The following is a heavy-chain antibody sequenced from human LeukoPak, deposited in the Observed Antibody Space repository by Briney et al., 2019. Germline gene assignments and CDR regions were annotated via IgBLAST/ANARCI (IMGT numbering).Heavy chain of an antibody. CDR1: GFSLSTSGVG. D-gene: IGHD6-13*01. CDR2: IYWDDDK. V-gene: IGHV2-5*02. CDR3: AHTTRPKQLVYFQH. Sequence: SGPTLVKPTQTLTLTCTFSGFSLSTSGVGVGWIRQPPGKALEWLAPIYWDDDKRYSPSLKSRLTITKDTSKNQVVLTMTNMDPVDTATYYCAHTTRPKQLVYFQHWGQGTLVTVSS. J-gene: IGHJ1*01.